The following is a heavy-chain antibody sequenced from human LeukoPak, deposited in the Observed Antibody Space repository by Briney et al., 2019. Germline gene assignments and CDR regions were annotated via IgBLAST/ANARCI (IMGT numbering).Heavy chain of an antibody. J-gene: IGHJ5*02. V-gene: IGHV3-74*01. CDR2: INSDAITI. D-gene: IGHD3-22*01. CDR3: AKTYYYDSSGYYYLGWFDP. Sequence: GRSLRLSCAASGFTFSSYAMHWVRQAPGKGLVWVSRINSDAITISYADSVKGRFTISRDNAKNTLYLQMDSLRAEDTAVYYCAKTYYYDSSGYYYLGWFDPWGQGTLVTVSS. CDR1: GFTFSSYA.